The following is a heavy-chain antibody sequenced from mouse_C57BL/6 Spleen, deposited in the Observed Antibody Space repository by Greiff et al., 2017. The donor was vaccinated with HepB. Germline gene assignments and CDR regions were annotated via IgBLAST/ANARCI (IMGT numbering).Heavy chain of an antibody. CDR3: ARDFYYGKDY. V-gene: IGHV5-17*01. CDR1: GFTFSDYG. D-gene: IGHD2-1*01. J-gene: IGHJ2*01. CDR2: ISSGSSTI. Sequence: DVMLVESGGGLVKPGGSLKLSCAASGFTFSDYGMHWVRQAPEKGLEWVAYISSGSSTIYYADTVKGRFTISRDNAKNTLFLQMTSLRSEDTAMYYCARDFYYGKDYWGQGTTLTVSS.